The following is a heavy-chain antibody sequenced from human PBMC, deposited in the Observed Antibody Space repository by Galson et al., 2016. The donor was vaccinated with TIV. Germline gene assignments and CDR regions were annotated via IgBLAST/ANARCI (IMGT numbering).Heavy chain of an antibody. V-gene: IGHV4-59*08. J-gene: IGHJ3*02. Sequence: ETLSLTCTVSGGSISSYSWSWLRQPPGKGLEWIGDIYYSGSVNYDPALRSRVTISVDTSKNQFSLKLSSVTAADNAVYYCARHPEGSSSWYLSRNAFEIWGQGTVVTLSS. CDR2: IYYSGSV. CDR1: GGSISSYS. D-gene: IGHD6-13*01. CDR3: ARHPEGSSSWYLSRNAFEI.